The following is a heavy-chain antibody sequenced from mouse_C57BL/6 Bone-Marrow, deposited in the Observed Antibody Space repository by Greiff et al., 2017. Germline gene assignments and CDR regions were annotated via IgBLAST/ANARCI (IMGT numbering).Heavy chain of an antibody. CDR1: GYTFTNYW. J-gene: IGHJ2*01. CDR3: ATYYGNSYFDY. CDR2: IYPGGGYT. V-gene: IGHV1-63*01. D-gene: IGHD2-10*01. Sequence: QVQLKESGAELVRPGTSVKMSCKASGYTFTNYWIGWAKQRPGHGLEWIGDIYPGGGYTNYNEKFKGKATLTADKSSSTAYMQFSSLTSEDSAIYYRATYYGNSYFDYWGQGTTLTVSS.